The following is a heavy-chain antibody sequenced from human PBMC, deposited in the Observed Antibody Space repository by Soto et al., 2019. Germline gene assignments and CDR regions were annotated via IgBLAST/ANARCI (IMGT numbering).Heavy chain of an antibody. CDR2: IYYSGST. D-gene: IGHD2-2*01. V-gene: IGHV4-39*01. J-gene: IGHJ4*02. Sequence: TLSLTCTVSGGSISSSSYYWGWIRQPPGKGLEWIGSIYYSGSTYYNPSLKSRVTISVDTSKNQFSLKLSSVTAADTAVYYCARSKIVVPAATPYYFDYWGQGTLVTVSS. CDR3: ARSKIVVPAATPYYFDY. CDR1: GGSISSSSYY.